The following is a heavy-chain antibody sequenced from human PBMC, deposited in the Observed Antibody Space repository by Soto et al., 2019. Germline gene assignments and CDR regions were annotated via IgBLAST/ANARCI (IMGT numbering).Heavy chain of an antibody. V-gene: IGHV3-21*01. D-gene: IGHD5-12*01. CDR2: ISSSSSYI. J-gene: IGHJ4*02. CDR1: GFTFSSYS. CDR3: AREPRYSGYRGRFDY. Sequence: PGGSLRLSCAASGFTFSSYSMNWVRQAPGKGLEWVSSISSSSSYIYYADSVKGRFIISRDNAKNSLYLQMNSLRAEDTAVYYCAREPRYSGYRGRFDYWGQGTLVTVSS.